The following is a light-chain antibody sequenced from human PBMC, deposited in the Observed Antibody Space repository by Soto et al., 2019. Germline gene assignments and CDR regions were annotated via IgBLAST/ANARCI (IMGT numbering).Light chain of an antibody. CDR2: EVS. J-gene: IGKJ4*01. Sequence: DIVMTQTPLSLSVTPGQPASISCKSSQSLLHSDGKTYLYWYLERPGQPPQPLIYEVSNRFSGVXDXXSGSGTRTEFTRKISRAEAEDVVVYYGMKSIQLPLTFGGGSKVEIK. V-gene: IGKV2D-29*01. CDR3: MKSIQLPLT. CDR1: QSLLHSDGKTY.